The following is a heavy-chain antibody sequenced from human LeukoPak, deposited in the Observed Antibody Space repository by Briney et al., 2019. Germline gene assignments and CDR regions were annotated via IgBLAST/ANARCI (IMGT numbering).Heavy chain of an antibody. D-gene: IGHD2-2*01. CDR3: ARDRAEGYCSSTSCYHYYYGMDV. Sequence: GASVTVSCKASGGTFSSYAISWVRQAPGQGLEWMGGIIPIFGTANYAQKFQGRVTITADESTGTAYMELSSLRSEDTAVYYCARDRAEGYCSSTSCYHYYYGMDVWGKGTTVTVSS. J-gene: IGHJ6*04. CDR2: IIPIFGTA. CDR1: GGTFSSYA. V-gene: IGHV1-69*13.